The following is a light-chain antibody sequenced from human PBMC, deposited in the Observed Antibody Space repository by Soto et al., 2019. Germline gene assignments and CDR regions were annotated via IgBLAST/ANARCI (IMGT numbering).Light chain of an antibody. CDR3: QQYNSYPIT. Sequence: DIQMTQSPSSLSASVGDRVTITCRASQSISSYLNWYQQKPGKAPKLLIYAASSLQSGVPSRFSGSGSGTEFTLTISSVQPDDFATYHCQQYNSYPITFGQGTRLEIK. CDR2: AAS. J-gene: IGKJ5*01. V-gene: IGKV1-39*01. CDR1: QSISSY.